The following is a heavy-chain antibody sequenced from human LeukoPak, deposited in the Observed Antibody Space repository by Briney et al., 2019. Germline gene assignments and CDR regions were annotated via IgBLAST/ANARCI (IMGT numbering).Heavy chain of an antibody. J-gene: IGHJ4*02. CDR2: ISYDGSNK. V-gene: IGHV3-30*09. D-gene: IGHD3-3*01. CDR3: ARADRFLEWLPFDY. Sequence: GGSLRLSCAASGFMFSSYVMHWVRQAPGKGLEWVAVISYDGSNKYFANSVKGRFVISRDNSKNTLYLQMNSLRAEDTAVYYCARADRFLEWLPFDYWGQGTLVTVSS. CDR1: GFMFSSYV.